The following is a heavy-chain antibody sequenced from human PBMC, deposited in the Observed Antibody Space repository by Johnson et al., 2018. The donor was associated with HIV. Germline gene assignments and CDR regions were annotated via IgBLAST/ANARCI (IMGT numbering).Heavy chain of an antibody. J-gene: IGHJ3*02. CDR3: AREGPYWAFDI. D-gene: IGHD2-15*01. CDR2: ISRSGSTI. CDR1: GFTFSDYY. V-gene: IGHV3-11*04. Sequence: QVQLVESGGGLVKPGGSLRLSCAASGFTFSDYYMSWIRQAPGKGLEWVSNISRSGSTIYHADSVKGRLIISRDNAKNSLYLQMSSLRAEDTSGYYCAREGPYWAFDIWGQWTMVTVSS.